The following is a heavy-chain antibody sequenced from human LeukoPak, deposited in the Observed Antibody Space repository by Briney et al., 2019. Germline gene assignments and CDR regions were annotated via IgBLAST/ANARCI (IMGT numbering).Heavy chain of an antibody. V-gene: IGHV3-66*01. CDR2: IYSGGST. CDR1: GFTVSSNY. CDR3: ASSPVLRYFDWFRYCYGMDV. D-gene: IGHD3-9*01. J-gene: IGHJ6*02. Sequence: GGSLRLSCAASGFTVSSNYMSWVRQAPGKGLEWVSVIYSGGSTYYADSVKGRFTISRDNSKNTLYLQMNSLRAEDTAVYYCASSPVLRYFDWFRYCYGMDVWGQGTTVTVSS.